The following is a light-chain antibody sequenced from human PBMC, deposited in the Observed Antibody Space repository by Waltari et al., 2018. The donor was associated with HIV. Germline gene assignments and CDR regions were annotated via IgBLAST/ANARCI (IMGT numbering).Light chain of an antibody. CDR3: GTWDTSLNVWV. V-gene: IGLV1-51*01. CDR2: DND. CDR1: GSNIGDNH. Sequence: SVLTQPHSVSAAPGQKVTISCTGSGSNIGDNHLCWYQHPPGTAPKLLIYDNDRRPSGIPDRFSGSKSGTSATLGVSGLQTGDEDDYYCGTWDTSLNVWVFGGGTKLTVL. J-gene: IGLJ3*02.